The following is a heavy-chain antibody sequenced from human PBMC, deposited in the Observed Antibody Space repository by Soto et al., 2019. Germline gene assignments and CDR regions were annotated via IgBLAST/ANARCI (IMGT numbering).Heavy chain of an antibody. J-gene: IGHJ5*02. D-gene: IGHD3-16*01. Sequence: QVQLVESGGGLVKPGGSLRLSCAASGFSFSDNYMTWIRQAPGRGLEWVAYISDSGNIIYYADSVQGRFTVSRDNAKNSLYLQMNSLSAEDTAVYYCARRTRGPGWFDPWGQGTLVTVSS. CDR2: ISDSGNII. CDR1: GFSFSDNY. V-gene: IGHV3-11*01. CDR3: ARRTRGPGWFDP.